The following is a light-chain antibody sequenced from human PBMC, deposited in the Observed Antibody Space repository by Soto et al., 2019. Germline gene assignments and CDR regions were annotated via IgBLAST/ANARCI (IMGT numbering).Light chain of an antibody. J-gene: IGLJ3*02. Sequence: QSALTQPASVSGSPGQSITISCTGTTSDVGSHNFVSWYQQLPGKAPKLLIYEVTNRPSGTSNRFSGSKSGNTASLTISGLQAEDEADYYCSSYAGSSTFEGVFGGGTKLTVL. CDR2: EVT. CDR3: SSYAGSSTFEGV. V-gene: IGLV2-23*02. CDR1: TSDVGSHNF.